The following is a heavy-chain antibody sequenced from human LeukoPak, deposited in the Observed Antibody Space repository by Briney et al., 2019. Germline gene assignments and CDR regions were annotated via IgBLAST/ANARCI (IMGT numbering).Heavy chain of an antibody. Sequence: GASVKVSCKASGGTFSSYAISWVRQAPGQGLEWMGGIIPIFGTANYAQKFQGRVTITTDESTSTAYMELSSLRSEDTAVYYCARDAGGCTSTSCRYYFDYWGQGTLVTVSS. J-gene: IGHJ4*02. CDR1: GGTFSSYA. CDR3: ARDAGGCTSTSCRYYFDY. CDR2: IIPIFGTA. D-gene: IGHD2-2*01. V-gene: IGHV1-69*05.